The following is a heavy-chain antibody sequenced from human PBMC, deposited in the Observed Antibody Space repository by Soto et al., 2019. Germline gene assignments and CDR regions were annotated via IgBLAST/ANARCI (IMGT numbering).Heavy chain of an antibody. CDR2: FDPEDGET. D-gene: IGHD6-6*01. Sequence: ASVKVSCKVSGYTLTELSMHWVRQAPGKGLEWMGGFDPEDGETIYAQKFQGRVTMTEDTSTDSAYMELSSLRSEDTAVYYCATLGYSSSYYFDYWGQGTLVTVSS. CDR1: GYTLTELS. J-gene: IGHJ4*02. V-gene: IGHV1-24*01. CDR3: ATLGYSSSYYFDY.